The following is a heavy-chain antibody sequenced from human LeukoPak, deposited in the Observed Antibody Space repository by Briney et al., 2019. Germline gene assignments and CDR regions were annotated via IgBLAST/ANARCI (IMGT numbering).Heavy chain of an antibody. CDR1: GFTFSSYG. CDR2: ISYDGSNK. V-gene: IGHV3-30*03. J-gene: IGHJ6*03. D-gene: IGHD2-21*01. Sequence: GRSLRLSCAASGFTFSSYGMHWVRQAPGKGLEWVAVISYDGSNKYYADSVKGRFTISRDNSKNTLYLQMNSLRAEDTAVYYCARDPLLYYMDVWGKGTTVTVSS. CDR3: ARDPLLYYMDV.